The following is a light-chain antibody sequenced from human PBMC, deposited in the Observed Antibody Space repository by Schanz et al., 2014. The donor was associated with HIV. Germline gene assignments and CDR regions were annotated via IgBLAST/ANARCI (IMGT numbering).Light chain of an antibody. J-gene: IGLJ1*01. CDR3: CSYAGRTTPFV. CDR1: SSDVGSYNL. V-gene: IGLV2-23*02. Sequence: QSALTQPASVSGSPGQSITISCTGTSSDVGSYNLVSWYQQHPGKAPKLMIYEVTKRPSGVSNRFFGSKSGNTASLTISGLQAEDEADYYCCSYAGRTTPFVFGTGTKLTVL. CDR2: EVT.